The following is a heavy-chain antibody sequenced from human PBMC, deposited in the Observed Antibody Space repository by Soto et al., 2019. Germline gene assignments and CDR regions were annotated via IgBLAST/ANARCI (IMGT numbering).Heavy chain of an antibody. CDR3: VRGGGGGQFDS. V-gene: IGHV3-11*06. D-gene: IGHD2-21*01. Sequence: GSLGLSCVASGFTFSDFYMTWIRQAPGKGLEWLSYISPNSKYREYADSVKGRHTISRDNAKKSLYLQMNSLRAEDTAVYYCVRGGGGGQFDSWGQGTLVTVSS. CDR2: ISPNSKYR. CDR1: GFTFSDFY. J-gene: IGHJ4*02.